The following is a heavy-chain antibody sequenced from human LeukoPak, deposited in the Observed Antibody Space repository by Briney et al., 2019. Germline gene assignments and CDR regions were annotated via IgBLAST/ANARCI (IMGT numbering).Heavy chain of an antibody. J-gene: IGHJ4*02. Sequence: PGGSLRLSCAASGFTFSSYAMSWVRQAPGQGLEWVSAISGSGGSTYYADSVKGRFTISRDNSKNTLYLQMNSLRAEDTAVYYCAKEPPYYGSGSYPYYFDYWGQGTLVTVSS. V-gene: IGHV3-23*01. CDR2: ISGSGGST. D-gene: IGHD3-10*01. CDR1: GFTFSSYA. CDR3: AKEPPYYGSGSYPYYFDY.